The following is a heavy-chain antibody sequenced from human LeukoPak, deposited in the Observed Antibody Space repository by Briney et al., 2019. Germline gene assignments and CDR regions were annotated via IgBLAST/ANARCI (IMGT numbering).Heavy chain of an antibody. J-gene: IGHJ4*02. Sequence: SETLALTCTVSGGSISSYYWTWIRQPPGKGLDWIGYIYYSGSTNYNPSLKSRVTISVDTSKNQFSLPLGSVTAADTAVYYCARYNRSNWYVVDYWGQGPLVTVSS. CDR3: ARYNRSNWYVVDY. D-gene: IGHD6-13*01. V-gene: IGHV4-59*01. CDR1: GGSISSYY. CDR2: IYYSGST.